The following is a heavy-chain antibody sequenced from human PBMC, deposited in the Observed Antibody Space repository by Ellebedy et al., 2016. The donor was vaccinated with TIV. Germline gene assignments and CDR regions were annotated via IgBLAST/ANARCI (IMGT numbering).Heavy chain of an antibody. D-gene: IGHD6-19*01. CDR3: GRTGYGSGWSFDY. J-gene: IGHJ4*02. Sequence: AASVKVSCKTSGYSFTGYYIHWVRQAPGQGLEWMGWINPKNGDPSYTQKFQGRVTMTRDPSISTAYMELSRMGSDDTAVYYCGRTGYGSGWSFDYWGQGTLVTVSS. CDR1: GYSFTGYY. V-gene: IGHV1-2*02. CDR2: INPKNGDP.